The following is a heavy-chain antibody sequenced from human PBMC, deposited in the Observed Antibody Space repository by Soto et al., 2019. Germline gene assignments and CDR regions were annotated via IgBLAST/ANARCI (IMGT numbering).Heavy chain of an antibody. CDR1: NGSISPYY. D-gene: IGHD2-8*02. CDR3: ARVPAMGGVISHWFDP. Sequence: ETLSLTCTVSNGSISPYYWSWIRRPPGKGLEWIGYIYYNGNTKYNPSLKSRVTISLGTPKNEFSLRLTSVTAADTAVYFCARVPAMGGVISHWFDPWGPGTLVTVSS. CDR2: IYYNGNT. V-gene: IGHV4-59*12. J-gene: IGHJ5*02.